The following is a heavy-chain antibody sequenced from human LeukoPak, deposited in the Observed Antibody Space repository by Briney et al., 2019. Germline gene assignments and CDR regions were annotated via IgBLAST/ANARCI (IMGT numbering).Heavy chain of an antibody. V-gene: IGHV4-59*11. D-gene: IGHD3-10*01. CDR2: IYYSGST. Sequence: KPSETLSLTCTGSGGSISSHYWSWIRQPPGKGLEWIGYIYYSGSTNYNPSLKSRVTISVDTSKNQFSLKLSSVPAPDTAVYHCARGRPLLWFGELWLNWFDPWGQGPLVPVSS. J-gene: IGHJ5*02. CDR1: GGSISSHY. CDR3: ARGRPLLWFGELWLNWFDP.